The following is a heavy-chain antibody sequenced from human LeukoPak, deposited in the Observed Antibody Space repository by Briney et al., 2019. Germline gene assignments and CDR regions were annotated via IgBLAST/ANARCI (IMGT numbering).Heavy chain of an antibody. CDR3: AVGLRYFYWSLPGGMDV. V-gene: IGHV4-34*01. D-gene: IGHD3-9*01. Sequence: SETLSLTCAVYGGSFSSYYWSWIRQPPGKGLEWIGEINHSGSTNYNPSLKSRVTISVDSSKNQFSLKLSSVTAADTAVYYCAVGLRYFYWSLPGGMDVWGQGTTVTVSS. CDR2: INHSGST. J-gene: IGHJ6*02. CDR1: GGSFSSYY.